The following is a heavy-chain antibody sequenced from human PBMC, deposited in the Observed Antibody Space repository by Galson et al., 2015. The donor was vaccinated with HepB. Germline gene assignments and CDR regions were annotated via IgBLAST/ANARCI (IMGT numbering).Heavy chain of an antibody. J-gene: IGHJ6*02. Sequence: SVKVSCKASGYTFTSYAMHWVRQAPGQRLEWMGWINAGNGNTKYSQKFQGRVTITRDTSASTAYMELSSLRSEDTAVYYCARVPGDEDYYYGMDVWGQGTTVTVSS. V-gene: IGHV1-3*01. D-gene: IGHD7-27*01. CDR3: ARVPGDEDYYYGMDV. CDR1: GYTFTSYA. CDR2: INAGNGNT.